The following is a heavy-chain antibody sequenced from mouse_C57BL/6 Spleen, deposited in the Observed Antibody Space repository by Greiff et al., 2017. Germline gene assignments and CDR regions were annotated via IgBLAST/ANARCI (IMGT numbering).Heavy chain of an antibody. J-gene: IGHJ3*01. D-gene: IGHD1-1*01. CDR3: VRHAENYGSSPFAY. CDR2: IRSKSNNYAT. CDR1: GFSFNTYA. V-gene: IGHV10-1*01. Sequence: EVQLVESGGGLVQPKGSLKLSCAASGFSFNTYAMNWVRQAPGKGLEWVARIRSKSNNYATYYADSVKDRFTISRDDSESMLYLQMNNLKTEDTAMYYGVRHAENYGSSPFAYWGQGTLVTVSA.